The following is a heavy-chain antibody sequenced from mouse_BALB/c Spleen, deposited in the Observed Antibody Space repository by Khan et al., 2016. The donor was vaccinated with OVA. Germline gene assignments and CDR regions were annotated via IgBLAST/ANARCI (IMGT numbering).Heavy chain of an antibody. CDR3: ARLEDI. V-gene: IGHV2-9*02. CDR1: GFSLTSYG. J-gene: IGHJ2*01. CDR2: IWAGGST. D-gene: IGHD1-3*01. Sequence: VQLQESGPGLVAPSPSLSITCTVSGFSLTSYGVHWVRTPPGKGLEWLGVIWAGGSTNYNSALMSRLSISKDNSKSQVFLKMISLQTDDTAMYYCARLEDIWGQGTTLTVSS.